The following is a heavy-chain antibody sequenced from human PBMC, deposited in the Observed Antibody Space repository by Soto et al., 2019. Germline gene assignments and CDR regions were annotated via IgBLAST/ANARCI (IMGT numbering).Heavy chain of an antibody. Sequence: ASVKVSCKASGYTFTGHYIHWVRQAPEQGPEWMGEIGPESGATRYAQRFQGRVTMTRDMSVTTVYMELNNLSPDDTAVYYCGRGRSGQIVVFYWGQGTPVTVSS. CDR3: GRGRSGQIVVFY. V-gene: IGHV1-2*02. CDR1: GYTFTGHY. CDR2: IGPESGAT. D-gene: IGHD1-26*01. J-gene: IGHJ4*02.